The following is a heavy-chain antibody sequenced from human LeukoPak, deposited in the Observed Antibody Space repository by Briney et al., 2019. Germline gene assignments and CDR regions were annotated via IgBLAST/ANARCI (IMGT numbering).Heavy chain of an antibody. J-gene: IGHJ6*03. CDR3: ARLGVSSGWYRTTYYYYYMDV. Sequence: KTSETLSLTCTVSGGSISSYYWSWIRQPPGKGLEWIGYIYYSGSTNYNPSLKSRVTISVDTSKNQFSLKLSSVTAADTAVYYCARLGVSSGWYRTTYYYYYMDVWGKGTTVTVSS. V-gene: IGHV4-59*01. CDR2: IYYSGST. D-gene: IGHD6-19*01. CDR1: GGSISSYY.